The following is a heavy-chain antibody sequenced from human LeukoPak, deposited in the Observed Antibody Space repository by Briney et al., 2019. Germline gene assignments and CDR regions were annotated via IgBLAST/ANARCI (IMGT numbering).Heavy chain of an antibody. J-gene: IGHJ4*02. D-gene: IGHD2-15*01. V-gene: IGHV3-30*04. Sequence: GGALRLSRVHSGCTLDICAMYWVRPAPAKGREGVGVVSVDGSNKKYADSVKGRFTISRDNSHNPGHLQMSSLRVADSAVYYCARDQVQHCSAGSCYVIDNWGAGTLVAVSS. CDR2: VSVDGSNK. CDR3: ARDQVQHCSAGSCYVIDN. CDR1: GCTLDICA.